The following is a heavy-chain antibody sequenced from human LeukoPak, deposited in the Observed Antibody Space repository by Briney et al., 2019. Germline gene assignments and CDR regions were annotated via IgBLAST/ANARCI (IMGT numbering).Heavy chain of an antibody. CDR3: ARKLLEMTTTT. J-gene: IGHJ4*02. V-gene: IGHV3-30-3*01. Sequence: GGSLRLSCAASGFTFSSYAMHWVRQAPGKGLEWVAVISYDGSNKYYADSVKGRFTISRDNSKNTLYLQMNSLRAEDTAVYYCARKLLEMTTTTGGQGTLVTVSS. D-gene: IGHD5-24*01. CDR2: ISYDGSNK. CDR1: GFTFSSYA.